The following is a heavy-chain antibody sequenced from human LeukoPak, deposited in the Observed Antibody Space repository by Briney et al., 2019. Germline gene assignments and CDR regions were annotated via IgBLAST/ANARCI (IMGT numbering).Heavy chain of an antibody. V-gene: IGHV3-48*03. CDR2: ISGSGTNI. D-gene: IGHD4-23*01. J-gene: IGHJ4*02. CDR3: ARERWAYYFDY. CDR1: GFTLSSYE. Sequence: GGSLRLSCAASGFTLSSYETNWVRQPPGKGLEWVSYISGSGTNIYYADSVKGRFTISRDNAKNSLFLQMNSLRAEDTAVYYCARERWAYYFDYWGQGTLVTVSS.